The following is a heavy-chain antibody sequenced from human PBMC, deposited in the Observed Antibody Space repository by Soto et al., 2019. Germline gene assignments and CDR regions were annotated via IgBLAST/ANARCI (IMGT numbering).Heavy chain of an antibody. D-gene: IGHD6-19*01. J-gene: IGHJ4*02. CDR3: ARSPSSGWYYFDY. V-gene: IGHV3-74*01. CDR1: DFTFSNYW. CDR2: IKSDGSST. Sequence: GGSLRLSCAASDFTFSNYWMYWVRQAPGKGLVWVSRIKSDGSSTSYADSVEGRFTISRDNAKNTLYLQMNSLRGEDTAVYYCARSPSSGWYYFDYWGQGALVTVSS.